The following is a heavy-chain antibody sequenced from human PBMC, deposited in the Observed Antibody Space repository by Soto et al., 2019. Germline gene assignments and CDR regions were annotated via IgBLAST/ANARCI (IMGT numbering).Heavy chain of an antibody. CDR2: TIPILDVA. D-gene: IGHD5-12*01. CDR3: ARDSPIGSTYSGYDAIDS. V-gene: IGHV1-69*04. Sequence: ASXKVSCKASGGTFSTSTFTWVRQAPVQFLEWMGRTIPILDVADYAQDFQGRVTITADKSTSTAYMELTSLTSKDTAVYYCARDSPIGSTYSGYDAIDSWGQGTLVTVSS. CDR1: GGTFSTST. J-gene: IGHJ4*02.